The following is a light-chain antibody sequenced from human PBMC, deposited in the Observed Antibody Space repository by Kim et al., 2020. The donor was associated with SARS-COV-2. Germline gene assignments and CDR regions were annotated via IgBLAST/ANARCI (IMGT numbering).Light chain of an antibody. CDR1: SSDVGGYNY. J-gene: IGLJ1*01. CDR2: DVS. V-gene: IGLV2-14*04. Sequence: GQSITISCTGTSSDVGGYNYVSWYQQHPGKAPKLMIYDVSKRPSGVSNRFSGYKSGNTASLTISGLQAEDEADYYCSSYTSSSTKVFGTGTKVTVL. CDR3: SSYTSSSTKV.